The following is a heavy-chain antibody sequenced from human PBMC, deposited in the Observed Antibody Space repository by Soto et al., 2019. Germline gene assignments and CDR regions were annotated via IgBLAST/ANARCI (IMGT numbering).Heavy chain of an antibody. CDR1: GYIFTSND. CDR3: ATLEGIVATTNWFDP. V-gene: IGHV1-18*01. J-gene: IGHJ5*02. CDR2: IRVRNGDT. D-gene: IGHD5-12*01. Sequence: ASVKVSCKASGYIFTSNDITWVRQAPGQGLEWMGWIRVRNGDTHYAQKFQGRVTMTEDTSTDTAYMELSSLRSEDTAVYYCATLEGIVATTNWFDPWGREPWSPSP.